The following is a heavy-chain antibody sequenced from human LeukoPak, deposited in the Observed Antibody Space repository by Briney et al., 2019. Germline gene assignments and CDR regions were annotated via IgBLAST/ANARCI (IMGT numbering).Heavy chain of an antibody. Sequence: PGGSLRLSCAVSGFNFNSYWMNWVRQAPGKGLEWVGFIRSKAYGGTTEYAASVKGRFTISRDDSKSIAYLQMNSLKTEDTAVYYCTRADYDFWSGYYAFDYWGQGTLVTVSS. J-gene: IGHJ4*02. CDR1: GFNFNSYW. D-gene: IGHD3-3*01. CDR3: TRADYDFWSGYYAFDY. V-gene: IGHV3-49*04. CDR2: IRSKAYGGTT.